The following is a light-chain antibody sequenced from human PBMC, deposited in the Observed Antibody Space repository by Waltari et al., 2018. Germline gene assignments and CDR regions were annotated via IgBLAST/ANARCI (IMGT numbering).Light chain of an antibody. CDR3: MQALETPRT. Sequence: DIVMTQSPLSLSVTPGEAASISCRSNQSLLHSNGYNYLDWFLQKTGQSPQFLMYLGSSRAPGVPDRFKGSGSGTDFTLTISRVEAEDVGVYYCMQALETPRTFGQGTNLQIK. J-gene: IGKJ2*01. CDR2: LGS. V-gene: IGKV2-28*01. CDR1: QSLLHSNGYNY.